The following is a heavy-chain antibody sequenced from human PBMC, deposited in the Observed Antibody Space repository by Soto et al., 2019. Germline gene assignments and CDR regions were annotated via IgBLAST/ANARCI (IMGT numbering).Heavy chain of an antibody. D-gene: IGHD6-25*01. CDR3: AKERSDHRIAAAAIDY. CDR1: GGTFSSYA. J-gene: IGHJ4*02. CDR2: IIPIFGTA. Sequence: SVKVSCKASGGTFSSYAISWVRQAPGQGLEWMGGIIPIFGTANYAQKLQGRVTMTTDTSTSTAYMELRSLRAEDTAVYYCAKERSDHRIAAAAIDYWGQGAQVTVSS. V-gene: IGHV1-69*05.